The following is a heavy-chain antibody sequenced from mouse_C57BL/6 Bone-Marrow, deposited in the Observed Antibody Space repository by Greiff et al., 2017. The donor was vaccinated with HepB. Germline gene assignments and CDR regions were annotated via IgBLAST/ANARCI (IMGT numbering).Heavy chain of an antibody. J-gene: IGHJ1*03. CDR3: ARSLLLRSGYFDV. Sequence: VKLMESGAELVRPGTSVKMSCKASGYTFTNYWIGWAKQRPGHGLEWIGDIYPGGGYTNYNEKFKGKATLTADKSSSTAYMQFSSLTSEDSAIYYCARSLLLRSGYFDVWGTGTTVTVSS. D-gene: IGHD1-1*01. V-gene: IGHV1-63*01. CDR1: GYTFTNYW. CDR2: IYPGGGYT.